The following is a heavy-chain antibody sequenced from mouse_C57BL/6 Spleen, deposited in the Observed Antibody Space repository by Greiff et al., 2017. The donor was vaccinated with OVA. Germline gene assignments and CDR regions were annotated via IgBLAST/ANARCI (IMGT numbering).Heavy chain of an antibody. D-gene: IGHD1-2*01. V-gene: IGHV5-4*03. Sequence: EVNLVESGGGLVKPGGFLKLSCAASGFTFSSYAMSWVRQTPEKRLEWVATISDGGRYSYYPDNVKGRFTISRGNAMNNLYLQMSHLKSEDTSMYYCARNSITTGPMDYWGQGTSVTVSS. CDR2: ISDGGRYS. J-gene: IGHJ4*01. CDR3: ARNSITTGPMDY. CDR1: GFTFSSYA.